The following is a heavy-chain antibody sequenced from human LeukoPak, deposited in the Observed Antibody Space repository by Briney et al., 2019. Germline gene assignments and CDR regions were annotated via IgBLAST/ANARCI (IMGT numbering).Heavy chain of an antibody. CDR1: GFTFNSYA. D-gene: IGHD5-12*01. V-gene: IGHV3-23*01. CDR3: AKEMKPWMHFDY. Sequence: PGGSLRPSCAASGFTFNSYAMSWVRQAPEKGLEWVATISGSGGGTYYADSVKGRFTISRDNSKNTLYLQMNSLRAEDTAVYYCAKEMKPWMHFDYWGQGTLVTVSS. CDR2: ISGSGGGT. J-gene: IGHJ4*02.